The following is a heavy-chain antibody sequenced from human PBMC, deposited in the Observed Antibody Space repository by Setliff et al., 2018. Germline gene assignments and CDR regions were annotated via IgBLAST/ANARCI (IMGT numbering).Heavy chain of an antibody. J-gene: IGHJ6*03. D-gene: IGHD5-12*01. CDR2: TILIFGTT. Sequence: SVKVSCKASGGTFSSFGISWVRQAPGQGLEWMGGTILIFGTTNYAQRFQGRVTITTDESTSTAYMELSSLRSEDTAVYYCARERGDIVTTTRYYYYLDVWGKGTTVTVSS. V-gene: IGHV1-69*05. CDR1: GGTFSSFG. CDR3: ARERGDIVTTTRYYYYLDV.